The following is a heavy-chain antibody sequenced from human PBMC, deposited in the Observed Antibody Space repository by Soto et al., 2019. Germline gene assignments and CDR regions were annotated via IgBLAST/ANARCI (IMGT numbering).Heavy chain of an antibody. CDR3: ASSGYSSGWYSRYYFDY. D-gene: IGHD6-19*01. V-gene: IGHV4-34*01. J-gene: IGHJ4*02. CDR1: GGSFSGYY. Sequence: SETLSLTCAVYGGSFSGYYWSWIRQPPGKGLEWIGEINHSGSTNYNPSLKSRVTISVDTSKNQFSLKLSSVTAADTAVYYCASSGYSSGWYSRYYFDYWGRGTLVTVS. CDR2: INHSGST.